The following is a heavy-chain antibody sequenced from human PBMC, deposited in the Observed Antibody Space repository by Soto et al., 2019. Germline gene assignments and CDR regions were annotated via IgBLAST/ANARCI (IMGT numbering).Heavy chain of an antibody. J-gene: IGHJ4*02. CDR1: GGSFSGYY. D-gene: IGHD3-10*01. CDR2: INHSGST. Sequence: SETLSLTCAVYGGSFSGYYWSWIRQPPGKGLEWIGEINHSGSTNYNPSLKSRVTISVDTSKNQFSLKLSSVTAADTAVYYCARDGLSVYYGSGSYYTFDYWGQGTLVTVSS. CDR3: ARDGLSVYYGSGSYYTFDY. V-gene: IGHV4-34*01.